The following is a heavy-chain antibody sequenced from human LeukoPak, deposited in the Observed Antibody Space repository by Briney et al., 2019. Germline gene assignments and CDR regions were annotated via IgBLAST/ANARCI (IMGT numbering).Heavy chain of an antibody. CDR3: AKVEYYDSSGSYYYYYYMDV. V-gene: IGHV3-23*01. CDR1: GFTFSSYA. Sequence: PGGSLRLSCAASGFTFSSYAMSWVRRAPGKGLEWVSAISGSGGSTYYADSVKGRFTISRDNSKNTLYLQMNSLRAEDTAVYYCAKVEYYDSSGSYYYYYYMDVWGKGTTVTVSS. J-gene: IGHJ6*03. D-gene: IGHD3-22*01. CDR2: ISGSGGST.